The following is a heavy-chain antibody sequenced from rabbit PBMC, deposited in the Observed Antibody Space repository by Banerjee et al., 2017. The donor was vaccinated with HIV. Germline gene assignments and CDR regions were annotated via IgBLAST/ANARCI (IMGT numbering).Heavy chain of an antibody. V-gene: IGHV1S45*01. CDR3: ARDLAGVIGWNFNL. CDR2: INSNTGNT. J-gene: IGHJ4*01. D-gene: IGHD4-1*01. CDR1: GIDFSSYG. Sequence: QEQLVESGGGLVTLGGSLKLSCKASGIDFSSYGISWVRQAPGKGLEWITCINSNTGNTVYASWAKGRFTISKTSSTTVTLQMTSLTAADTATYFCARDLAGVIGWNFNLWGQGTLVTVS.